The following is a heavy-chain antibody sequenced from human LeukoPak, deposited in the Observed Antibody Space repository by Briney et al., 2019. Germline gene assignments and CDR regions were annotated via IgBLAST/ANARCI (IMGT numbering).Heavy chain of an antibody. CDR1: GFTFSSYW. D-gene: IGHD2-2*02. CDR2: IKQDGSEK. J-gene: IGHJ4*02. Sequence: GGSLRLSCAASGFTFSSYWMSWVRQAPGKGLEWVANIKQDGSEKYYVDSVKGRFTISRDNSKNTLYLQMNSLRAEDTAAYYCAKGYCTSTSCYTAPHYWGQGTLVTVSS. V-gene: IGHV3-7*03. CDR3: AKGYCTSTSCYTAPHY.